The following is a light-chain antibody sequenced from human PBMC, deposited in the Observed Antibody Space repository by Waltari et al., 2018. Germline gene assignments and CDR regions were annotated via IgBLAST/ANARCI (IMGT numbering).Light chain of an antibody. CDR3: QQYHTSYT. Sequence: DIQLTQSPSTLSASVGDRVTRTCRASQNINKWFAWYPQKPGTAPKLLIYVASTLQSGVPSRFSGGGSGTEFTLTISSLQPDDFATYYCQQYHTSYTFGQGTKLEIK. J-gene: IGKJ2*01. V-gene: IGKV1-5*03. CDR1: QNINKW. CDR2: VAS.